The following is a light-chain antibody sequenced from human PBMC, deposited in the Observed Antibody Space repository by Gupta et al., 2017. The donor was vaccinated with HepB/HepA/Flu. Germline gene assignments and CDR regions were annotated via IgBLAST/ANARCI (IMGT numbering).Light chain of an antibody. J-gene: IGLJ2*01. V-gene: IGLV3-19*01. CDR2: GKN. Sequence: SSELTQHPAVSVALGQTVRITCQGDSLRSYYASWYQQKPGQAPVLVIYGKNNRPSGIPDRFSGSSSGNTASLTITGAQAVDEADYYCTSRDSSGNQVVFGGGTKLTVL. CDR1: SLRSYY. CDR3: TSRDSSGNQVV.